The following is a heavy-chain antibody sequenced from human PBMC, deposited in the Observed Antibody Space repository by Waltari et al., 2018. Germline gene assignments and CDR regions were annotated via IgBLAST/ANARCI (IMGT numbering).Heavy chain of an antibody. CDR3: ARDLRRGYELDY. D-gene: IGHD5-12*01. CDR2: ISSSSSYI. V-gene: IGHV3-21*01. Sequence: EVQLVESGGGLVKPGGSLRLSCAASGFTFSSYSMNWVRQAPGKGLEWVSSISSSSSYIYYADSVKGRFTISRDNAKNSLYLQMNSLRAEDTAVYYCARDLRRGYELDYWGQGTLVTVSS. CDR1: GFTFSSYS. J-gene: IGHJ4*02.